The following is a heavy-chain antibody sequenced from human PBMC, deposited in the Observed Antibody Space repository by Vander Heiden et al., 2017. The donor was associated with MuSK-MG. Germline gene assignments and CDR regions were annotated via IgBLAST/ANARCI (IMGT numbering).Heavy chain of an antibody. CDR2: LSGSGDAS. J-gene: IGHJ4*02. Sequence: EVQLLESGGGLVQPGGSLRLSCAASGFTFGSHAMSWVRQAPGKGLEWVSTLSGSGDASYYADSVKGRFTTSRDNSKNTLYLQMSSLRAEDTAVYYCARRATAYYLPMDYWGQGTLVTVSS. CDR3: ARRATAYYLPMDY. V-gene: IGHV3-23*01. CDR1: GFTFGSHA. D-gene: IGHD3-9*01.